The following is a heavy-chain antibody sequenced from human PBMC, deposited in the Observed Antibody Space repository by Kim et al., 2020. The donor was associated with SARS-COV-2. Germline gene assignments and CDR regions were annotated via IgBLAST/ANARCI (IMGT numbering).Heavy chain of an antibody. J-gene: IGHJ4*02. CDR1: GFTFDDYA. CDR2: ISWNSGSI. Sequence: GGSLRLSCAASGFTFDDYAMHWVRQAPGKGLEWVSGISWNSGSIGYADSVKGRFTISRDNAKNSLYLQMNSLRAEDTALYYCAKAPVTIAYPYFYYWGQG. V-gene: IGHV3-9*01. D-gene: IGHD3-9*01. CDR3: AKAPVTIAYPYFYY.